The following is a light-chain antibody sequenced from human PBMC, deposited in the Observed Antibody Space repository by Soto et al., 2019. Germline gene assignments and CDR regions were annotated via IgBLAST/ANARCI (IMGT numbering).Light chain of an antibody. J-gene: IGKJ1*01. CDR1: QGIGRW. CDR3: QQYDTYWT. CDR2: KAS. Sequence: IQMTQSPSTLSASVGDRVIITCLASQGIGRWLAWYQQKPGKAPKLLIYKASTLESGVPSRFSGSGSGTDFTLTISSLQPDDFATYYCQQYDTYWTFGQGTKVEIK. V-gene: IGKV1-5*03.